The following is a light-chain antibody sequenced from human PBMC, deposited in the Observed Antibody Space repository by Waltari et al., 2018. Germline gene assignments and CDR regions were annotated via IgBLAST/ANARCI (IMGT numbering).Light chain of an antibody. Sequence: QSALTQPASVSGSPGQSITISCTGTSSDFGGYNYVSWYQQHPGKAPKLMIYEVSNRPPGVSNRFAGSKSGNTASLTISGLQAEDEADYYCSSYTSSSPNVFGSGTKVTVL. J-gene: IGLJ6*01. CDR2: EVS. V-gene: IGLV2-14*03. CDR1: SSDFGGYNY. CDR3: SSYTSSSPNV.